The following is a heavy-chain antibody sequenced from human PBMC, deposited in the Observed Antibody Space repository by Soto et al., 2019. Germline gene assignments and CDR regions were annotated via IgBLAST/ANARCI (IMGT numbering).Heavy chain of an antibody. CDR3: ARSGTIRNGGFDP. CDR1: GFTFSNYW. Sequence: EVQLVESGGGLVQPGGSLRLSCAASGFTFSNYWMTWVRQAPGTGLEWVANIKQDGSEEYYVDSVKGRFTISRDNAKNSLYLEMNSLRAEDTALYYCARSGTIRNGGFDPWGQGTLVTVSS. D-gene: IGHD2-15*01. V-gene: IGHV3-7*01. CDR2: IKQDGSEE. J-gene: IGHJ5*02.